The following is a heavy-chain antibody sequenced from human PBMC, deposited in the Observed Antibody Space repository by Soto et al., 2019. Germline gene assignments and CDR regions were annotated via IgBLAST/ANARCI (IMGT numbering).Heavy chain of an antibody. CDR2: ISSNGGST. V-gene: IGHV3-64*01. J-gene: IGHJ3*01. CDR1: GFTFSSYA. Sequence: EVQLVESGGGLVQPGGSLRLSCAASGFTFSSYAMHWVRQAPGKGLEYVSAISSNGGSTYYANSVKGRFTISRDNSKNPRYLQMGSLGAEDMAVYYWARDGCGGACYSAYAFDSGGQGTMVTVSS. CDR3: ARDGCGGACYSAYAFDS. D-gene: IGHD2-21*02.